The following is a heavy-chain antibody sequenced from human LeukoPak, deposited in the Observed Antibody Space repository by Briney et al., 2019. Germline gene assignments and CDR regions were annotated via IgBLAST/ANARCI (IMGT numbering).Heavy chain of an antibody. Sequence: SETLSLTCTVSGGSVSSGSYYWSWIRQPPGKGLEWIGYIYYSGSTNYNPSLKSRVTISVDTSKNQFSLKLSSVTAADTAVYYYARVNYYDSSVGELLDYWGQGTLVTVSS. V-gene: IGHV4-61*01. CDR1: GGSVSSGSYY. J-gene: IGHJ4*02. D-gene: IGHD3-22*01. CDR3: ARVNYYDSSVGELLDY. CDR2: IYYSGST.